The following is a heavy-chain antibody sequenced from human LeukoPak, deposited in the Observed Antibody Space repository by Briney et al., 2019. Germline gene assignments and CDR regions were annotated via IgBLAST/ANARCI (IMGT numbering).Heavy chain of an antibody. J-gene: IGHJ3*02. CDR3: ARQFRWFGVGGNAFDI. D-gene: IGHD3-10*01. Sequence: PSETLSLTCTVSGGSISSYYWSWIRQPPGKGVEWIGYIYYSGRTNYNPSLKSRVTISVDTSKNQFSLKLSSVTAADTAVYYCARQFRWFGVGGNAFDIWGQGTMVTVSS. CDR2: IYYSGRT. V-gene: IGHV4-59*08. CDR1: GGSISSYY.